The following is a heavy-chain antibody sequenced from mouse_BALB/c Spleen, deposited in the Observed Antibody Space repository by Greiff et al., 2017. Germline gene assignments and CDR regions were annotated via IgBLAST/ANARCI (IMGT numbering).Heavy chain of an antibody. V-gene: IGHV1-63*02. J-gene: IGHJ3*01. Sequence: QVQLKESGAELVRPGTSVKMSCKAAGYTFTNYWIGWVKQRPGHGLEWIGDIYPGGGYTNYNVKFKGKATLTADTSSSSAYMQLISLTSEASALYYYARRGITTGEWIAYWGQGTLVTVAA. CDR3: ARRGITTGEWIAY. CDR1: GYTFTNYW. CDR2: IYPGGGYT. D-gene: IGHD2-4*01.